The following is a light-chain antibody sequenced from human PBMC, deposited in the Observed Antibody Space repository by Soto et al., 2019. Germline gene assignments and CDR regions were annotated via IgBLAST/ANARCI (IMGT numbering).Light chain of an antibody. V-gene: IGKV3-15*01. CDR3: QQDNNWPPVT. CDR2: GAS. J-gene: IGKJ4*01. Sequence: EIVMTQSPATLSVSPGERATLSCRASQSISSNLALYQQKPGQAPRLLIYGASTRAAGIPARFSGSASGTECPLTISNLQPEDFAVYHCQQDNNWPPVTFGGGTKVEIK. CDR1: QSISSN.